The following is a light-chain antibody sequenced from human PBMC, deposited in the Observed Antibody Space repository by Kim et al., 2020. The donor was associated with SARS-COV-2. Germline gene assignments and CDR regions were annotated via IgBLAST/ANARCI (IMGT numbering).Light chain of an antibody. CDR2: YDS. J-gene: IGLJ1*01. V-gene: IGLV3-21*04. CDR1: NIGSKS. Sequence: SYELTQPPSVSVAPGKTARITCGGNNIGSKSVHWYQQKPGQAPVLVIYYDSDRPSGIPERFSGSNSGNTATLTISRVEAGDEADYYCHVWDSSSDHFYVFGTGTKVTVL. CDR3: HVWDSSSDHFYV.